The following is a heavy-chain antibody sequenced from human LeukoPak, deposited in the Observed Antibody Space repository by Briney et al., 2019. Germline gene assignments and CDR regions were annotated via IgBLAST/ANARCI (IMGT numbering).Heavy chain of an antibody. V-gene: IGHV4-4*02. CDR1: GGSISSSNW. D-gene: IGHD6-13*01. CDR3: ARARYSSSWYSLSS. CDR2: IYHSGST. J-gene: IGHJ5*02. Sequence: PSGTLSLTCAVSGGSISSSNWWSWVRQPPGKGLEWIGEIYHSGSTNYNPSLKSRVTISVDTSKNQFSLKLCSATAADTAVYYCARARYSSSWYSLSSWGQGTLVTVSS.